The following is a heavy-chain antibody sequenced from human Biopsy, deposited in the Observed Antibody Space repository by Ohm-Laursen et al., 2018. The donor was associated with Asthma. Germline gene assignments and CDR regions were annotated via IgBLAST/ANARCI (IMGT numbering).Heavy chain of an antibody. CDR2: IYYGGST. CDR3: ARLRIRPYYFDY. CDR1: VGSISSSNYY. D-gene: IGHD2-15*01. Sequence: SETLSLTCAVSVGSISSSNYYWGWIRQPPGKGLEWIGNIYYGGSTYYSPSLKSRITISVDTSKKQFSLKLSSVTAADTAVYYCARLRIRPYYFDYWGRGTLVTVSS. V-gene: IGHV4-39*01. J-gene: IGHJ4*02.